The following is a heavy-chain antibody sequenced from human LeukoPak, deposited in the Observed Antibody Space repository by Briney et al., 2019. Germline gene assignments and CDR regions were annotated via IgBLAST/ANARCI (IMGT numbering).Heavy chain of an antibody. CDR3: ARARPSYYYDSSGYLEY. CDR2: IYYSGST. Sequence: PSETLSLTCTVSGGSISSYYWSWIRQPPGKGLEGIGYIYYSGSTNYNPSLKSRVTISVDTSKNQFSLKLSSVTAADTAVYYCARARPSYYYDSSGYLEYWGQGTLVTVSS. J-gene: IGHJ4*02. V-gene: IGHV4-59*01. D-gene: IGHD3-22*01. CDR1: GGSISSYY.